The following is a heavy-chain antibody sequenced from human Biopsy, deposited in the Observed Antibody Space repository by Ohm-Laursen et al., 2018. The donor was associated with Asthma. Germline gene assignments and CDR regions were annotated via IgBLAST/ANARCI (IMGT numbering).Heavy chain of an antibody. CDR2: IYYTGTT. Sequence: GTLSLTCTVSSGSISGFYWSWIRQPPGKGLEWIGYIYYTGTTNYNPSLKSRVSISVDTSKNQFSLKLSSVTAADTAVYYCARVPTTLRYFDLWGRGTLVTVSS. CDR1: SGSISGFY. D-gene: IGHD2-15*01. V-gene: IGHV4-59*01. J-gene: IGHJ2*01. CDR3: ARVPTTLRYFDL.